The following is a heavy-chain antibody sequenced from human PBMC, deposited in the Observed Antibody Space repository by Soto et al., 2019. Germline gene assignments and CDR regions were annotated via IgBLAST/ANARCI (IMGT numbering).Heavy chain of an antibody. D-gene: IGHD3-10*02. Sequence: RGALRLSCAASAFTFSNDWMSLVRQAPGKGLEWVATMKQDGRETYYVDSVKGRFTISRDNAKNSLYLQMNCLRAEDTAVYYCARGGNVPFDIWGPGTMVTVSS. CDR1: AFTFSNDW. CDR2: MKQDGRET. CDR3: ARGGNVPFDI. J-gene: IGHJ3*02. V-gene: IGHV3-7*04.